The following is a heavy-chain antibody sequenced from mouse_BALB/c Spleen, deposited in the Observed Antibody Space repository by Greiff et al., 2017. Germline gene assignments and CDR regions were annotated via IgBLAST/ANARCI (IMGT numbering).Heavy chain of an antibody. D-gene: IGHD2-3*01. Sequence: EVQLVESGGGLVKPGGSRKLSCAASGFTFSSYTMSWVRQTPEKRLEWVATISSGGSYTYYPDSVKGRFTISRDNAKNTLYLQMSSLKSEDTAMYYCTREDGYYGGSRYFDYWGQGTTLTVSS. CDR2: ISSGGSYT. CDR1: GFTFSSYT. J-gene: IGHJ2*01. CDR3: TREDGYYGGSRYFDY. V-gene: IGHV5-6-4*01.